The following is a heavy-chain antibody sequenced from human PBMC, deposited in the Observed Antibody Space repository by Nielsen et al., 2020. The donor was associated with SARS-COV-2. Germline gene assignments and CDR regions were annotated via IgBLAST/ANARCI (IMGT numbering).Heavy chain of an antibody. D-gene: IGHD4/OR15-4a*01. CDR1: GFTFSSYA. Sequence: RGSLRLSCAASGFTFSSYAMSWVRQAPGKGLEWVSAISGSGGTTSYADSVKGRFTISRDNSKNTLYLQMNSLRAEDTAVYYCAKDRAGATYARFDSWGQGTLVTVSS. J-gene: IGHJ4*02. CDR3: AKDRAGATYARFDS. CDR2: ISGSGGTT. V-gene: IGHV3-23*01.